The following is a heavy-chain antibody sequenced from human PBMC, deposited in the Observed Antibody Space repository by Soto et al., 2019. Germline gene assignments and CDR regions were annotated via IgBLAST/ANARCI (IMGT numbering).Heavy chain of an antibody. CDR3: ARRVETTSMWAYDI. J-gene: IGHJ3*02. CDR1: EYIFTNFW. V-gene: IGHV5-51*01. CDR2: IHPSDSET. Sequence: PGESLKISCKTSEYIFTNFWIGWLRQMPGKGLEWMGSIHPSDSETRYSPSFQGQVTISGDKSIFTAYLQWSSLKASDTAIYYCARRVETTSMWAYDIWGQGTMVTVSS. D-gene: IGHD1-1*01.